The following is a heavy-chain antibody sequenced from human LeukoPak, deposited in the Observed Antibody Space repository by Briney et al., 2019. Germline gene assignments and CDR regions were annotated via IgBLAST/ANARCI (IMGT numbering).Heavy chain of an antibody. J-gene: IGHJ5*02. D-gene: IGHD4/OR15-4a*01. V-gene: IGHV4-39*01. CDR2: IFYRGRSN. CDR1: GGSINSTNHY. Sequence: NPSETLSLTCTVSGGSINSTNHYWAWVRQPPGKGLEWIGSIFYRGRSNYHNPSLTSRLTISIDTTKNQFSLKLASVTTADTAVYFCVRILTMRGYFDPWGQGALVTVSS. CDR3: VRILTMRGYFDP.